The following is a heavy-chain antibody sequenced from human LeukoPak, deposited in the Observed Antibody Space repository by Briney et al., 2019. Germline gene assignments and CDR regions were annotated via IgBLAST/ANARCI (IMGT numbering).Heavy chain of an antibody. Sequence: SETLSLTCTVSNGPMSSFSWSWIRQPPGKRLEGIAYILDTGGTHSNPLLKSRVTLSEDTSNNRISLSLDSVTAADTAMYYCARHFKSVGSYRQPLDLWGRATLVIVSS. CDR3: ARHFKSVGSYRQPLDL. J-gene: IGHJ5*02. D-gene: IGHD1-26*01. CDR2: ILDTGGT. V-gene: IGHV4-59*08. CDR1: NGPMSSFS.